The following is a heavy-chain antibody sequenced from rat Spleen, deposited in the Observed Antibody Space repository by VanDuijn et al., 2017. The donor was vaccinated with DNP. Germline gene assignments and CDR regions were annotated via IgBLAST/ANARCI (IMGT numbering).Heavy chain of an antibody. J-gene: IGHJ4*01. CDR2: ITSSGGST. CDR1: GFTFNNYW. D-gene: IGHD1-2*01. CDR3: APEAIAPLMDA. V-gene: IGHV5-31*01. Sequence: EVQLVESGGDLVQPGRSLKLSCVASGFTFNNYWMTWIRQVPGKGLEWVASITSSGGSTYYPDSVKGRFTIARDNAKNTLDLQMNSLRSEDTATYYCAPEAIAPLMDAWGQGTSVTVSS.